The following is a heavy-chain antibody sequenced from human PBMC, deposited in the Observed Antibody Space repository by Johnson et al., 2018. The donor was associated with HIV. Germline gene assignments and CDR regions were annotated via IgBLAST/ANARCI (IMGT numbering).Heavy chain of an antibody. CDR1: GFTFSDYY. Sequence: SGGGLVKPGGSLRLSCAASGFTFSDYYMIWIRQAPGKGLEWLSYITSSGTSSYYADSVKGRLTISRDNAKNSLYLQMNSLRAEDTAVYFCARAINDAFDIWGQGTMVTVSP. J-gene: IGHJ3*02. CDR3: ARAINDAFDI. V-gene: IGHV3-11*04. CDR2: ITSSGTSS.